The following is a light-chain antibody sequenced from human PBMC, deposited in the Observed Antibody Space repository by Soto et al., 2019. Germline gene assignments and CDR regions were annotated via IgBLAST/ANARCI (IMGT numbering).Light chain of an antibody. J-gene: IGKJ1*01. V-gene: IGKV3-11*01. Sequence: EIVLTQSPATLSLSPGERATLSCRASQSISTFLIWYQQKPGQAPRVLIFDASNRATGIPARFSGSASGTAFTLTISSVEPEDFAVYCCQQRSSGPPTFGQGTKLEIK. CDR1: QSISTF. CDR3: QQRSSGPPT. CDR2: DAS.